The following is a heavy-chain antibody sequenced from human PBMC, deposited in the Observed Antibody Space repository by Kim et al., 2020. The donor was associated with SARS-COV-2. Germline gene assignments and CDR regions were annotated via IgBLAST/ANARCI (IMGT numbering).Heavy chain of an antibody. V-gene: IGHV3-48*02. D-gene: IGHD6-19*01. CDR2: ISSSSNTI. CDR3: ARGASGWSLGY. CDR1: GFTFSAYN. J-gene: IGHJ4*02. Sequence: GGSLRLSCAASGFTFSAYNMNWVRQAPGKGLEWFSYISSSSNTIFYADSVKGRLTISRDNAKNSVYLQMNSLRDEDTAVYYCARGASGWSLGYWGQGTQV.